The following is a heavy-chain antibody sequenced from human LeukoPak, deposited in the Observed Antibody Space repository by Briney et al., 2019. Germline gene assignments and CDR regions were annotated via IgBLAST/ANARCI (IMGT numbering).Heavy chain of an antibody. Sequence: SQTLSLTCAISGDSVSTNSVAWNWIRQSPSRGLEWLGRTSYRSKWYNDYAVSVKSRITINPDTSKNQFSLQLNSVTPEDTAVYYCARDRRSSWYVWDYWGQGTLVTVSS. CDR3: ARDRRSSWYVWDY. CDR2: TSYRSKWYN. J-gene: IGHJ4*02. V-gene: IGHV6-1*01. D-gene: IGHD6-13*01. CDR1: GDSVSTNSVA.